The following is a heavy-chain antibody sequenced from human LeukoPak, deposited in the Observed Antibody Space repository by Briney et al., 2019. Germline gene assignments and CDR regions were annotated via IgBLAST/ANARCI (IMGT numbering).Heavy chain of an antibody. Sequence: SETLSLTCTVSGGSISSYYWSWIRQPPGKGLEWIGYIYYSGSTNYNPSLKSRVTRSVDTSKNQFSLKLSSVTAADTAVYYCAGVTIFGVVTNWFDLWGQGTLVTVSS. J-gene: IGHJ5*02. CDR3: AGVTIFGVVTNWFDL. CDR1: GGSISSYY. CDR2: IYYSGST. V-gene: IGHV4-59*08. D-gene: IGHD3-3*01.